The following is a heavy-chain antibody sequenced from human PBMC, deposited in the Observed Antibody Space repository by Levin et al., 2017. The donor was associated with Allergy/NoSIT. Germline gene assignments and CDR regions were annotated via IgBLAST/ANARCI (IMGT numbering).Heavy chain of an antibody. D-gene: IGHD6-6*01. CDR2: IYYSGST. CDR1: GGSISSSSYY. CDR3: ARLSSIAARPGFDY. J-gene: IGHJ4*02. V-gene: IGHV4-39*01. Sequence: SETLSLTCTVSGGSISSSSYYWGWIRQPPGKGLEWIGSIYYSGSTYYNPSLKSRVTISVDTSKNQFSLKLSSVTAADTAVYYCARLSSIAARPGFDYWGQGTLVTVSS.